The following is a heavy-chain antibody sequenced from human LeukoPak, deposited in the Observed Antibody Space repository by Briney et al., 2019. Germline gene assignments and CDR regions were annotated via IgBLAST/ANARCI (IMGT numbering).Heavy chain of an antibody. D-gene: IGHD3-3*01. CDR2: ISYDGSNK. CDR3: AKDRPRTLMRFLEWYWAFDY. Sequence: AGGSLRLSCAASGLTFSSYGMHWVRQAPGKGLEWVAVISYDGSNKYYADSVKGRFTISRDNSKNTLYLQMNSLRAEDTAVYYCAKDRPRTLMRFLEWYWAFDYWGQGTLVTVSS. J-gene: IGHJ4*02. CDR1: GLTFSSYG. V-gene: IGHV3-30*18.